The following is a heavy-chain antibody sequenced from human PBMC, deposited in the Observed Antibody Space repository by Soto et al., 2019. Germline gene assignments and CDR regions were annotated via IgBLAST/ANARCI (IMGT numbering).Heavy chain of an antibody. CDR1: GGTFDHAA. CDR2: INPMFNST. CDR3: ARQIFAADY. V-gene: IGHV1-69*01. Sequence: QVQLVQSGAEVKKTGSSVKVSCEAPGGTFDHAAINWVRQAPGKGLEWMGGINPMFNSTYYAQKFQGRVTIPADAASSTAFMELRRLRSDDTAVYYCARQIFAADYWGQGTLLIVSS. D-gene: IGHD3-9*01. J-gene: IGHJ4*02.